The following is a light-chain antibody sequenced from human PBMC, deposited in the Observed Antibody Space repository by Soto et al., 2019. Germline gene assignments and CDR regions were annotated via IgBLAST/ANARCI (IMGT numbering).Light chain of an antibody. V-gene: IGKV3-15*01. J-gene: IGKJ3*01. Sequence: EIVMTQSPATLSVSPGERATLSCRASQSISSNLAWYQQKPGQAPRLLIYGASTRATGIPATFSGSGAGTEFTLTINSLQSEDFAVYYWQEYNNWPFTFGPGTKVDIQ. CDR1: QSISSN. CDR2: GAS. CDR3: QEYNNWPFT.